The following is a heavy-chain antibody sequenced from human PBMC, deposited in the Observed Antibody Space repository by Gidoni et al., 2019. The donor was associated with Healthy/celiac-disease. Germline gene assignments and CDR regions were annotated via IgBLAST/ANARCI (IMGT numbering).Heavy chain of an antibody. CDR2: ISWNSGSI. J-gene: IGHJ6*02. V-gene: IGHV3-9*01. CDR3: AKMEEQLVSWYDYYYGMDV. D-gene: IGHD6-13*01. CDR1: GFTFDDSA. Sequence: EVQLVESGGGLVQPGRSLRLSCAASGFTFDDSAMHWVRQAPGKGLEWVSGISWNSGSIGYADSVKGRFTISRDNAKNSLYLQMNSLRAEDTALYYCAKMEEQLVSWYDYYYGMDVWGQGTTVTVSS.